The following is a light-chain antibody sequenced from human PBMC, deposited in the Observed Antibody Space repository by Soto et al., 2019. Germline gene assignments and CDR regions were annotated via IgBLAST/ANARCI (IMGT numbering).Light chain of an antibody. Sequence: DIQMTQSPSSLSASVEDRVTITCRASQGIRNDLGRYQQKPGKDPKRLIYAASSLRSGVPSRFSGSGSGTEFTLTVSSLQPEDFATYYCLQQSSYPPLTFGGGTKVEIK. CDR3: LQQSSYPPLT. CDR2: AAS. V-gene: IGKV1-17*01. CDR1: QGIRND. J-gene: IGKJ4*01.